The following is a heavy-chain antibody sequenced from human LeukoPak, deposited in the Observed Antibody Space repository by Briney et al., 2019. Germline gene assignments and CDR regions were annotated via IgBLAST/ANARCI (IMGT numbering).Heavy chain of an antibody. J-gene: IGHJ6*02. V-gene: IGHV3-21*04. CDR3: ARDPLYSSSWYRSYYYYGMDV. CDR2: ISSSSSYI. D-gene: IGHD6-13*01. CDR1: GFTFSSYS. Sequence: PGGSLRLSCAASGFTFSSYSMNWVRQAPGKGLEWVSSISSSSSYIYYADSVKGRFTISRDNAKNSLYLQMNSLRAEDTAVYYCARDPLYSSSWYRSYYYYGMDVWGQGTTVTVSS.